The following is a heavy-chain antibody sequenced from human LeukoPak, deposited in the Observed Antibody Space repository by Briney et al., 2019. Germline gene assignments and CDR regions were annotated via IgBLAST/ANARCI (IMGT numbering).Heavy chain of an antibody. CDR2: ISWNSGSI. Sequence: PGRSLRLSCAASGFTFDDYAMHWVRQAPGKGLEWVSGISWNSGSIGYADSVKGRFTISRDNAKNSLYLRMNSLRAEDTALYYCAKDNARRQWLVRGYFQHWGQGTLVTVSS. CDR1: GFTFDDYA. J-gene: IGHJ1*01. D-gene: IGHD6-19*01. V-gene: IGHV3-9*01. CDR3: AKDNARRQWLVRGYFQH.